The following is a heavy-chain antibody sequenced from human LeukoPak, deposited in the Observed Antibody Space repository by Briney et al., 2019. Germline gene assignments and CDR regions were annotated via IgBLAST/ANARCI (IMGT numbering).Heavy chain of an antibody. V-gene: IGHV1-69*13. CDR1: GGTFSSYA. D-gene: IGHD2-15*01. J-gene: IGHJ6*03. CDR2: IIPIFGTA. CDR3: ARGSGQVAVGLYYYYYMDV. Sequence: SVKVSCKASGGTFSSYAISWVRQAPGQGLVWMGGIIPIFGTANYAQKFQGRVTITADESTSTAYMELSSLRSEDTAVYYCARGSGQVAVGLYYYYYMDVWGKGTTVTVSS.